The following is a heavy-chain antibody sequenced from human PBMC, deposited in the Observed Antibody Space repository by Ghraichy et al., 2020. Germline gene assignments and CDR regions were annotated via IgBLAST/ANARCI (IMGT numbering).Heavy chain of an antibody. Sequence: SETLSLTCAVYGGSFSGYYWSWIRQPPGKGLEWIGEINHSGSTNYNPSLKSRVTISVDTSKNQFSLKLSSVTAADTAVYYCARAPFIAARPHPFDYWGQGTLVTVSS. J-gene: IGHJ4*02. CDR3: ARAPFIAARPHPFDY. CDR1: GGSFSGYY. CDR2: INHSGST. D-gene: IGHD6-6*01. V-gene: IGHV4-34*01.